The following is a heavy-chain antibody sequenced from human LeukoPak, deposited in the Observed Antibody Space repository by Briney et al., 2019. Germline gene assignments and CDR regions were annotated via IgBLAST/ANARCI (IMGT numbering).Heavy chain of an antibody. V-gene: IGHV1-46*01. D-gene: IGHD3-16*02. Sequence: GASVKVSCKASGYTFTSYYMHWVRQAPGQGLEWMGIINPSGGSTSYAQKFQGRVTMTRDMSTSTVYMELSSLRSEDTAVYYCARDNSGGIMITFGGVIVPQPENYFDHWGQGTLVTVSS. CDR1: GYTFTSYY. CDR2: INPSGGST. CDR3: ARDNSGGIMITFGGVIVPQPENYFDH. J-gene: IGHJ4*02.